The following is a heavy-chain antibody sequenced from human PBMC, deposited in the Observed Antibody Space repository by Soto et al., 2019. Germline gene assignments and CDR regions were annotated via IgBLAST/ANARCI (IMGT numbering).Heavy chain of an antibody. CDR3: ASKIYYYGSGSYHDYYYYMDV. CDR1: GFTFSSYW. CDR2: IKQDGSEK. J-gene: IGHJ6*03. D-gene: IGHD3-10*01. Sequence: EVQLVESGGGLVQHGGSLRLSCAASGFTFSSYWMSWVRQAPGKGLEWVANIKQDGSEKYYVDSVKGRFTISRDNAKNSLYLQMNSLRAEDTAVYYCASKIYYYGSGSYHDYYYYMDVWGKGTTVTVSS. V-gene: IGHV3-7*01.